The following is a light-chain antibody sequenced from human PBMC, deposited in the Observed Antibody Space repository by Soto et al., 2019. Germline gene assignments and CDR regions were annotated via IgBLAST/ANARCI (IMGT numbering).Light chain of an antibody. CDR2: RDN. CDR3: AAWDDTVRSYV. J-gene: IGLJ1*01. CDR1: ISNIGTNY. V-gene: IGLV1-47*01. Sequence: QSALTQPASVSGTPGQRVTISCSGGISNIGTNYVHWFQQLPGTAPKVLSNRDNQRPSGVPDRFSGSKSGTSASLAISGLQSEDEAEYYCAAWDDTVRSYVFGTGTKLTVL.